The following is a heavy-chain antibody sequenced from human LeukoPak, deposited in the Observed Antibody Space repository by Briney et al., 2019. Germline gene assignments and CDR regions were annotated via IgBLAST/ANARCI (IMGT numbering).Heavy chain of an antibody. CDR1: GGSISNYY. J-gene: IGHJ5*02. CDR3: ARVGVTRTIFGVVPGMGNWFDP. D-gene: IGHD3-3*01. Sequence: SETLSLTCTVSGGSISNYYWSWIRQPPGKGLEWIGYIDYSGSTNYNPSLESRVTISVDTSKNQFSLKLISVTAADTAVYYCARVGVTRTIFGVVPGMGNWFDPWGQGILVTVSS. V-gene: IGHV4-59*01. CDR2: IDYSGST.